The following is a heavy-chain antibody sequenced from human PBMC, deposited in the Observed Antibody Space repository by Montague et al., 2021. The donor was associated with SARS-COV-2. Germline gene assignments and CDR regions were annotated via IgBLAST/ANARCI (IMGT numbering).Heavy chain of an antibody. D-gene: IGHD2-15*01. Sequence: SLRLSCAASGFPLSRYWMHWVRQAPGKGLVWVAQINADGSSTNYADSVKGRFTISRDNAKNTLYLQMNSLRAEDTAVYYCTSLARMDYWGQGTLLTVSS. CDR2: INADGSST. CDR1: GFPLSRYW. CDR3: TSLARMDY. V-gene: IGHV3-74*01. J-gene: IGHJ4*02.